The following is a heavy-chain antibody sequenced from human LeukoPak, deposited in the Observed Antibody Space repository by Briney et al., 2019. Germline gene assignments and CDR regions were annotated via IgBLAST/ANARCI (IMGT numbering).Heavy chain of an antibody. V-gene: IGHV3-9*01. D-gene: IGHD6-13*01. Sequence: GGSLRLSCAASGVTFDDCAVHWVRRAAGKGLGGGSGFSWNSGSIGYAESVKGRFTISRDNAKNSLYLQMNSLRAEDTALYYCAKDIGAAAAEHGYFDYWGQGTLVTVSS. J-gene: IGHJ4*02. CDR3: AKDIGAAAAEHGYFDY. CDR1: GVTFDDCA. CDR2: FSWNSGSI.